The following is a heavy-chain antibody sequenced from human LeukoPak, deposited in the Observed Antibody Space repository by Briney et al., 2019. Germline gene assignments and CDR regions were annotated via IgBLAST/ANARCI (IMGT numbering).Heavy chain of an antibody. CDR2: IYHSGST. D-gene: IGHD5-18*01. Sequence: SETLSLTCTVSGYSISSGYYWGWIRQPPGQGLEWIGSIYHSGSTYYNPSLKSRVTISVDTSKNQFSLKLSSVTAADTAVYYCARLESDSYGEPYDYWGQGTLVTVSS. CDR1: GYSISSGYY. CDR3: ARLESDSYGEPYDY. J-gene: IGHJ4*02. V-gene: IGHV4-38-2*02.